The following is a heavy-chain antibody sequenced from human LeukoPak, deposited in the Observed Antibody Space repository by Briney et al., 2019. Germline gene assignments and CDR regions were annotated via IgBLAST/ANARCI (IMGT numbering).Heavy chain of an antibody. J-gene: IGHJ5*02. CDR2: IYTSGST. D-gene: IGHD5-24*01. Sequence: SETLSLTCTVSGRSISSGSYYWSWIRQPAGKGLEWIGRIYTSGSTNYNPSLKSRVTISVDTSKNQFSLKLSSVTAADTAVYYCARIEMATTNWFDPWGQGTLVTVSS. CDR3: ARIEMATTNWFDP. V-gene: IGHV4-61*02. CDR1: GRSISSGSYY.